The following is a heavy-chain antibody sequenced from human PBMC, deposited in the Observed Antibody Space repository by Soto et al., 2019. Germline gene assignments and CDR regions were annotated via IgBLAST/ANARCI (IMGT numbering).Heavy chain of an antibody. CDR3: ARGRYGAF. CDR1: GYTFTSYV. V-gene: IGHV1-18*01. J-gene: IGHJ4*02. Sequence: QVHLVQSGAEVKKPGASVKVSCKASGYTFTSYVSTWVRQAPGQGLEWMGWISAHNGTTDYAQKLQGRVIVTRDTSTSTAYMELRSLISDDTAVYYCARGRYGAFWGQGALVTVSS. D-gene: IGHD3-10*01. CDR2: ISAHNGTT.